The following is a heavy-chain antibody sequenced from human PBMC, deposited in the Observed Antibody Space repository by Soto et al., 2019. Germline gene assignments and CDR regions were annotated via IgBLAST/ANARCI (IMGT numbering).Heavy chain of an antibody. CDR2: INTYNGKT. CDR3: AMVDVYVTPNPQDV. V-gene: IGHV1-18*01. CDR1: GYIFTSYG. J-gene: IGHJ6*02. D-gene: IGHD3-16*01. Sequence: ASVKVSCKTSGYIFTSYGIGWARQAPGQGLEWMGWINTYNGKTNYAQNLQGRVTLTTDTSTSTAYMELRSLRSNDTAIYYCAMVDVYVTPNPQDVWAQGTTVTVS.